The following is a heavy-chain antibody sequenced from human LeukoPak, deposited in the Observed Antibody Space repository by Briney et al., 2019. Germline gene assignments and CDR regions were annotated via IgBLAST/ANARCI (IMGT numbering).Heavy chain of an antibody. D-gene: IGHD6-6*01. CDR2: IYYSGST. Sequence: SETLSLTCTVSGGSISSYYWSWIRQPPGKGLEWIGYIYYSGSTNYNPSLKSRVTISVDTSKNQFSLKLSSVTAAGTAVYYCAREYSSSVGAFDIWGQGTMVTVSS. V-gene: IGHV4-59*01. J-gene: IGHJ3*02. CDR3: AREYSSSVGAFDI. CDR1: GGSISSYY.